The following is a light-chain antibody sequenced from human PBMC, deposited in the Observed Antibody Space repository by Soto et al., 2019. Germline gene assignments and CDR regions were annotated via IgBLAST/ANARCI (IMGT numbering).Light chain of an antibody. J-gene: IGLJ1*01. CDR1: ALPKQD. V-gene: IGLV3-25*02. CDR2: KDS. CDR3: QSANSSGTYDV. Sequence: SYALTQPPSVSVSPGQTARITCSGDALPKQDAYWYQQKPGQAPVLVIYKDSERPSGIPERFSGSSSGTTVTLTISGVQAEDEADYYCQSANSSGTYDVFGTGTKVTVL.